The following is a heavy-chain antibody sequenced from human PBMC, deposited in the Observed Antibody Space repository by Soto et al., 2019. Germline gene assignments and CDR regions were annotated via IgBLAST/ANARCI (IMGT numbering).Heavy chain of an antibody. V-gene: IGHV4-59*01. J-gene: IGHJ6*03. CDR2: IYYSGST. D-gene: IGHD4-17*01. CDR1: GGSISSYY. Sequence: LSLTCTVSGGSISSYYWSWIRQPPGKGLEWIGYIYYSGSTNYNPSLKSRVTISVDTSKNQFSLKLSSVTAADTAVYYCAINTVTTDYYYYYMDVWGKGTTVTVSS. CDR3: AINTVTTDYYYYYMDV.